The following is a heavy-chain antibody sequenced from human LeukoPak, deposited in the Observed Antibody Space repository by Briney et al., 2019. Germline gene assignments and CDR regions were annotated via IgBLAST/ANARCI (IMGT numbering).Heavy chain of an antibody. J-gene: IGHJ4*02. Sequence: GASVKVSCEASGYTFTSYYMHWVRQAPGQGLEWMGIINPSGGSTSYAQKFQGRVTMTRDTSTSTVYMELSSLRSEDTAVYYCARAYGSGSYYRPSAGGGYWGQGTLVTVSS. V-gene: IGHV1-46*01. D-gene: IGHD3-10*01. CDR3: ARAYGSGSYYRPSAGGGY. CDR1: GYTFTSYY. CDR2: INPSGGST.